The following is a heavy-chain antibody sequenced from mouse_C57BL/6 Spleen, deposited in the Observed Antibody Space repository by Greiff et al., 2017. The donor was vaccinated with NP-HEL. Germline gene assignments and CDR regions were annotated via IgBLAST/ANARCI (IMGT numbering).Heavy chain of an antibody. CDR2: ISSGSSTI. D-gene: IGHD1-1*01. V-gene: IGHV5-17*01. J-gene: IGHJ4*01. Sequence: EVKLVESGGGLVKPGGSLKLSCAASGFTFSDYGMHWVRQAPEKGLEWVAYISSGSSTIYYADTVKGRFTISRDNAKNTLFLQMTSLRSEDTAMYYCARTLRYNAMDYWGQGTSVTVSS. CDR3: ARTLRYNAMDY. CDR1: GFTFSDYG.